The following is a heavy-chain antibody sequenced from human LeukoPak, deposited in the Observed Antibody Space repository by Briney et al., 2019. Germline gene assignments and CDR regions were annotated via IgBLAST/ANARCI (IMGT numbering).Heavy chain of an antibody. V-gene: IGHV3-23*01. J-gene: IGHJ1*01. Sequence: PGGSLRLSCAASGFTFSSYAMSWVRQAPGKGLEWVSAISGSGGSTYYADSVKGRFTISRDNSKNTLYLQMNSLRAGDTAAYYCAKDSVGATTVEYFQHWGQGTLVTVSS. D-gene: IGHD1-26*01. CDR1: GFTFSSYA. CDR2: ISGSGGST. CDR3: AKDSVGATTVEYFQH.